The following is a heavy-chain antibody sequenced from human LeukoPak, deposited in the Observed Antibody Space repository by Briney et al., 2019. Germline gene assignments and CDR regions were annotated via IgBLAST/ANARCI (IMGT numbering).Heavy chain of an antibody. CDR3: AKDRGDYTDWFDP. D-gene: IGHD4-17*01. Sequence: GGSLRLSCAASGFTFSSYSMNWVRQTPGKGLHWVAFIRYDGSNKYYADSVKGRFTISRDNSKNTLNLQMNSLRTEDTAMYYCAKDRGDYTDWFDPWGQGTLVTVSS. J-gene: IGHJ5*02. V-gene: IGHV3-30*02. CDR1: GFTFSSYS. CDR2: IRYDGSNK.